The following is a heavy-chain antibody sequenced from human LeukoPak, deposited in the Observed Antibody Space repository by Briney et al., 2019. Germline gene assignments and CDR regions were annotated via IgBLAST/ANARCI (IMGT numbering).Heavy chain of an antibody. V-gene: IGHV1-46*01. CDR1: GYTFTSYY. CDR2: INPSGGST. J-gene: IGHJ4*02. CDR3: AREGGGSGSYSPFDY. Sequence: ASVQVSCKASGYTFTSYYMHWVRQAPGQGLEWMGIINPSGGSTSYAQKFQGRVTMTSDTSTSTVYMELSSLRSEDTAVYYCAREGGGSGSYSPFDYWGQGTLVTVSS. D-gene: IGHD3-10*01.